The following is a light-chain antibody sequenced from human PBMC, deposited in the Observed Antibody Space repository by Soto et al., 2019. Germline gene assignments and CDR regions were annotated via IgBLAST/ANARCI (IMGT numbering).Light chain of an antibody. CDR1: NSDLGNHNY. Sequence: QFALTHPRAVSGSPGQSVTISCTGPNSDLGNHNYVSCFQQHPGKAPKLFIYEATKRPSGVPDRFSGSKSGNTASLTVSGLQAEDEADYYCSSYAYSNNVVSGTGTKVTVL. J-gene: IGLJ1*01. CDR3: SSYAYSNNVV. V-gene: IGLV2-8*01. CDR2: EAT.